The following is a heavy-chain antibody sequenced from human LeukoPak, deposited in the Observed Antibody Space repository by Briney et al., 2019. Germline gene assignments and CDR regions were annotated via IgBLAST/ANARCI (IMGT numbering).Heavy chain of an antibody. CDR3: AKDGGIAATFPYYYYMDV. V-gene: IGHV3-30*02. Sequence: GGSLRLSCAASGFTFSSCGMHWVRQAPGKGLEWVAFIRYDGSNKYYADSVKGRFTISRDNSKNTLYLQMNSLRAEDTAVYYCAKDGGIAATFPYYYYMDVWGKGTTVTVSS. J-gene: IGHJ6*03. CDR1: GFTFSSCG. D-gene: IGHD6-25*01. CDR2: IRYDGSNK.